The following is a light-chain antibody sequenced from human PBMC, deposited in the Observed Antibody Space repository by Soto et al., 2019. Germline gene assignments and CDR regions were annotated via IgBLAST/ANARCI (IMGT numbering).Light chain of an antibody. CDR1: QSLSSNY. J-gene: IGKJ1*01. V-gene: IGKV3-20*01. Sequence: EIVLTQFPGTLSLSPGERATLSCTASQSLSSNYLAWYQQKPGQAPRLLIYGASSRATGIPDRFSGSRSGTDFTLTISRLEPEDFAVYYCHQYDSSPRTVGQGTRVEIK. CDR2: GAS. CDR3: HQYDSSPRT.